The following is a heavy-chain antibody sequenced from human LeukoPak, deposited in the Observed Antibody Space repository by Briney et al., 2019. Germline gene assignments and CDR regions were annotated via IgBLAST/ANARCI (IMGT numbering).Heavy chain of an antibody. CDR2: IYTSGST. CDR1: GYSISSGYY. J-gene: IGHJ6*03. V-gene: IGHV4-4*07. CDR3: ARDLSPKGHYYMDV. Sequence: SETLSLTCAVSGYSISSGYYWSWIRQPAGKGLEWIGRIYTSGSTNYNPSLKSRVTMSVDTSKNQFSLKLSSVTAADTAVYYCARDLSPKGHYYMDVWGKGTTVTVSS.